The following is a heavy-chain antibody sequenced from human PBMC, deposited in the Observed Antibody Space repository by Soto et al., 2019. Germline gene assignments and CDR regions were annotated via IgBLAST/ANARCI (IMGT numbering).Heavy chain of an antibody. D-gene: IGHD2-8*01. CDR2: IIPIFGTA. V-gene: IGHV1-69*12. Sequence: QVQLVQSGAEVKKPGSSVKVSCKASGGTFSSYAISWVRQAPGQGLEWMGGIIPIFGTANYAQKFQGRVTIPAAESTSTAYMELSSLRSEDTAVYYCAIMEVAPPDYYYYGMDVWGQGTTVTVSS. CDR3: AIMEVAPPDYYYYGMDV. J-gene: IGHJ6*02. CDR1: GGTFSSYA.